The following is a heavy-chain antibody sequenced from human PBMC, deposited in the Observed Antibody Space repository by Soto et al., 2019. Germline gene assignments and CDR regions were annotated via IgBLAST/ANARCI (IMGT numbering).Heavy chain of an antibody. V-gene: IGHV3-21*01. CDR2: ISSSSSYI. D-gene: IGHD6-6*01. J-gene: IGHJ5*02. CDR1: GFTFSSYS. CDR3: ARDDGSSSSWFDP. Sequence: GGSLRLSCAASGFTFSSYSMNWVRQAPGKGLEWVSSISSSSSYIYYADSVKGRFTISRDNAKNSLYLQMNSLRAEDTAVYYCARDDGSSSSWFDPWGQGTLVTVSS.